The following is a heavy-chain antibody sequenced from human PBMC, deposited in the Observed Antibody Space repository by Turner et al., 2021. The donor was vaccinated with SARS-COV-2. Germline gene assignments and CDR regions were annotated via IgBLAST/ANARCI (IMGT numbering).Heavy chain of an antibody. CDR1: GFTFSSCV. CDR2: ISYDVSNE. Sequence: QARPVAAGGVVVHPVRSLRLSSAASGFTFSSCVMHWVRQAPGKVLEWVAVISYDVSNEYYADSVKGRFTISRDNSKNKLYRQMNSLRAEDTAVYYCARDSGDFDYWGQGTLVTVSS. CDR3: ARDSGDFDY. J-gene: IGHJ4*02. D-gene: IGHD3-10*01. V-gene: IGHV3-30*01.